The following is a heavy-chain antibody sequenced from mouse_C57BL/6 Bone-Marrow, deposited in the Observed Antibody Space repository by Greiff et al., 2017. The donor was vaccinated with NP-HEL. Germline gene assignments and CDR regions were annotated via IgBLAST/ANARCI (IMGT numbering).Heavy chain of an antibody. J-gene: IGHJ4*01. D-gene: IGHD4-1*01. CDR3: ARHNWEDAMDY. CDR2: ISSGGSYT. CDR1: GFTFSSYG. V-gene: IGHV5-6*01. Sequence: EVQLQESGGDLVKPGGSLKLSCAASGFTFSSYGMSWVRQTPDKRLEWVATISSGGSYTYYPDSVKGRFTISRDNAKKTLYLQMRSLKSEDTAMYYCARHNWEDAMDYWGQGTSVTVSS.